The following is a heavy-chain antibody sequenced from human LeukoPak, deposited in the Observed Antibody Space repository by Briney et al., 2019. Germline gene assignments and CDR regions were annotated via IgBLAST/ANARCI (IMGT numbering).Heavy chain of an antibody. D-gene: IGHD5-12*01. CDR2: VIATDAST. J-gene: IGHJ4*02. Sequence: GGSLRLSCAASGFTFTRYAMTWVRQAPGKGLEWVSSVIATDASTPYADSVKGRFTISRDNSKNTLYLQMNSLRAEDTAVYYCAKDYSYSGYDLSDYWGQGTLVTVSS. V-gene: IGHV3-23*01. CDR1: GFTFTRYA. CDR3: AKDYSYSGYDLSDY.